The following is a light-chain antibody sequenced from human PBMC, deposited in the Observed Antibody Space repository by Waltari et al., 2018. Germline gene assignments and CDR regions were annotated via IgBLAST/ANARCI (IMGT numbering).Light chain of an antibody. CDR1: SSDVGIYNL. CDR2: EGS. J-gene: IGLJ3*02. V-gene: IGLV2-23*01. Sequence: QSALTQPASVSGSPGQSITISCTGTSSDVGIYNLVSCYQQHPGKPPKLMIYEGSKRPSGVSNRFSGSKSGNTASLTISGLQAEDEADYYCCSYAGSSIWVFGGGTKLTVL. CDR3: CSYAGSSIWV.